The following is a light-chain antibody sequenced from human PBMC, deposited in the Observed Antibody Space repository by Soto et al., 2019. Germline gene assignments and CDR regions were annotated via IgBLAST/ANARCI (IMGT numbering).Light chain of an antibody. Sequence: QSVLTRPASVSGSPGQSITISCTGTSSDVGGYNYVSWFQQHPGRAPKLIIFEVRNRPSGVSHRFSGSKSGNTASLTISGLQTEDEADYYCLSYTVTSILVFGGGTKLTVL. CDR3: LSYTVTSILV. CDR1: SSDVGGYNY. J-gene: IGLJ3*02. CDR2: EVR. V-gene: IGLV2-14*01.